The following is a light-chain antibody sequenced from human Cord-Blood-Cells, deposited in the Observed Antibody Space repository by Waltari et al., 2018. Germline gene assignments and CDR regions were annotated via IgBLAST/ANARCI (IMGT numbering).Light chain of an antibody. Sequence: QSALTQPASVSGSPGQSITISCTGTSSDVGGYNHVSWYQQHPGKAPKLVIYDVSKRPSGFSNRFSGSRSGNTASLTISGLQAEDEADYYCSSYTSSSTWVFGGGTKLTVL. J-gene: IGLJ3*02. V-gene: IGLV2-14*01. CDR1: SSDVGGYNH. CDR3: SSYTSSSTWV. CDR2: DVS.